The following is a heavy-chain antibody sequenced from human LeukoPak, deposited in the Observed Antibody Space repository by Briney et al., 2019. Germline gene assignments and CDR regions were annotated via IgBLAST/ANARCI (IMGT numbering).Heavy chain of an antibody. Sequence: GGSLRLSCAASGFTFNNYAMNWVRQAPGRGLEWVSGLSTSGDNTYYTNSVKGRFTISRDNSKNTLHLEMNSLRVEDTALYYCVKESGPFGAFDIWGQGTMVTVSS. J-gene: IGHJ3*02. CDR3: VKESGPFGAFDI. D-gene: IGHD3-10*01. CDR1: GFTFNNYA. V-gene: IGHV3-23*01. CDR2: LSTSGDNT.